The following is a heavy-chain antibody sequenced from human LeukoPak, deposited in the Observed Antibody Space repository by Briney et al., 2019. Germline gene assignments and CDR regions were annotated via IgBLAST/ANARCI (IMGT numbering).Heavy chain of an antibody. J-gene: IGHJ4*02. CDR3: ARDWVGAPPFDY. CDR1: GYTFTSYG. V-gene: IGHV1-18*01. Sequence: ASVKAPCKASGYTFTSYGISWVRQAPGQGLEWMGWISAYNGHTNYAQQLQGRVTMTTDTSTGTAYMELRSLRSDDTAVYYCARDWVGAPPFDYWGQGTLVTVSS. CDR2: ISAYNGHT. D-gene: IGHD1-26*01.